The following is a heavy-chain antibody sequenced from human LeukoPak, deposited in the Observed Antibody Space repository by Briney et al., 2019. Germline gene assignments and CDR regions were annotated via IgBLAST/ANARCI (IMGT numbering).Heavy chain of an antibody. V-gene: IGHV3-33*06. CDR3: AKELAPLGGYVGFDY. D-gene: IGHD5-12*01. J-gene: IGHJ4*02. Sequence: PGGSLRLSCAASGFTFSSYGVHWVRQAPGKGLEWVAVIWYDGSNKYYADSVKGRFTISRDNSKNTLYLQMNSLRAEDTAVYYCAKELAPLGGYVGFDYWGQGTLVTVSS. CDR2: IWYDGSNK. CDR1: GFTFSSYG.